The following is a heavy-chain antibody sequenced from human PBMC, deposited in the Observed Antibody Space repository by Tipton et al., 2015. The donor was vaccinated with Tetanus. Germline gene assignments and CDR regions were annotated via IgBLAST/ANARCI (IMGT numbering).Heavy chain of an antibody. CDR3: ARGNPRRKRYFDL. Sequence: GSLRLSCAVYGGSFSGYYWSWIRQPPGKGLEWIGEINHSGSTNYNPSLKSRVTISVDTSKNQFSLKLSSVTAADTAVYYCARGNPRRKRYFDLWGRGTLVTVSS. V-gene: IGHV4-34*01. CDR2: INHSGST. J-gene: IGHJ2*01. CDR1: GGSFSGYY. D-gene: IGHD1-1*01.